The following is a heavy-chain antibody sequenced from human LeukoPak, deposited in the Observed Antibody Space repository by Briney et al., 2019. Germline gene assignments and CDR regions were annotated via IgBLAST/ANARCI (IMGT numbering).Heavy chain of an antibody. J-gene: IGHJ4*02. CDR3: AKGLARPGGFY. D-gene: IGHD6-6*01. V-gene: IGHV3-23*01. Sequence: GGSLRLSRAASGFTFSSYAMSWVRQAPGKGLEWVSAISGSGGSTYYADSVKGRFTISRDNSKSTLYLQMNSLRAEDTAVYYCAKGLARPGGFYWGQGTLVTVSS. CDR1: GFTFSSYA. CDR2: ISGSGGST.